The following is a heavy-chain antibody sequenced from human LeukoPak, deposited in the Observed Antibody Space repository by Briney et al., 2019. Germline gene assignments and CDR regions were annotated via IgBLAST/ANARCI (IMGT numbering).Heavy chain of an antibody. CDR3: ARDHLGSGMVGEFDP. Sequence: PSETLSLTCAVYGGSFSGYYWSWIRQPPGKGLEWIGEINHSGSTNYNPSLKSRVTISVDTSKNQFSLKLSSVTAADTAVYYCARDHLGSGMVGEFDPWGQGTLVTVSS. V-gene: IGHV4-34*01. CDR2: INHSGST. CDR1: GGSFSGYY. J-gene: IGHJ5*02. D-gene: IGHD1-26*01.